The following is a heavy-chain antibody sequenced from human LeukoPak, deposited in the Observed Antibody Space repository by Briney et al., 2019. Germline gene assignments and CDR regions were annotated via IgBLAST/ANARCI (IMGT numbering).Heavy chain of an antibody. CDR3: ARCSGGSCYHDY. Sequence: PSETLSLTCAVSGYSISSGYYWGCIRQPPGKGLEWIGSIYHSGSTYYNPSLKSRVTISVDTSKNQFSLKLSSVTAADTAVYYCARCSGGSCYHDYWGQGTLVTVSS. D-gene: IGHD2-15*01. V-gene: IGHV4-38-2*01. J-gene: IGHJ4*02. CDR1: GYSISSGYY. CDR2: IYHSGST.